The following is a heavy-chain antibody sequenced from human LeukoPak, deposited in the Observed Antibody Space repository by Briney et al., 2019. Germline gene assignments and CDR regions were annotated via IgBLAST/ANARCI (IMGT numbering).Heavy chain of an antibody. CDR2: INPNSGGT. J-gene: IGHJ3*02. CDR1: GYTFTGYY. V-gene: IGHV1-2*02. D-gene: IGHD3-9*01. Sequence: ASVKVSCEASGYTFTGYYMHWVRQAPGQGFEWMGWINPNSGGTNYAQKFQGRVTMTRDTSISTAYMELSRLRSDDTAVYYCARDQSRYFDWLSHAFDIWGQGTMVTVSS. CDR3: ARDQSRYFDWLSHAFDI.